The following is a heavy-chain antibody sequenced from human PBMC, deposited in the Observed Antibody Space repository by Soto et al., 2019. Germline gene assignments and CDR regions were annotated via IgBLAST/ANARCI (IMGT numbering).Heavy chain of an antibody. CDR3: ARFGTSPNGNWFDP. D-gene: IGHD3-10*01. Sequence: QVQLQESGPGLVKPSEILSLTCTVSGGSISSDYWNWIRQPPGKGLEWIGYVYRSWSTKYNPSLKSRVTISVDTSKNQLSLKLSSVTAADTAVYYCARFGTSPNGNWFDPWGQGTLVTVSS. CDR2: VYRSWST. CDR1: GGSISSDY. V-gene: IGHV4-59*01. J-gene: IGHJ5*02.